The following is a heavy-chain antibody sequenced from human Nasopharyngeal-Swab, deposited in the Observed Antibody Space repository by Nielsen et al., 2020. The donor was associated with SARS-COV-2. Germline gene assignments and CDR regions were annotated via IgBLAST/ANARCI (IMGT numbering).Heavy chain of an antibody. D-gene: IGHD2-2*01. CDR2: IIPILGIA. J-gene: IGHJ5*02. V-gene: IGHV1-69*10. Sequence: WVRQAPGQGLEWMGGIIPILGIANSAQKFQGRVTITADKSTSTAYMELSSLRSEDTAVYYCARGGRGVVVLAAIGWFDPWGQGTLVTVSS. CDR3: ARGGRGVVVLAAIGWFDP.